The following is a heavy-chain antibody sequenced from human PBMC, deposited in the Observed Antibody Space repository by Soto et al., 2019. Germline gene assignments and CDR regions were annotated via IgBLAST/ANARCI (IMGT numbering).Heavy chain of an antibody. CDR2: IYYSATT. CDR3: ARREIQGPIDY. V-gene: IGHV4-28*01. D-gene: IGHD1-26*01. J-gene: IGHJ4*02. Sequence: QVQLQESGPGLVKPSDTLSLTCAVSGYSISSSNWWGWIRQPPGKGLEWIGYIYYSATTYYNPSLKSRVTMSVDTSKNQFSLKLTSVTAVDPAVYYGARREIQGPIDYWGQGTLVTVSS. CDR1: GYSISSSNW.